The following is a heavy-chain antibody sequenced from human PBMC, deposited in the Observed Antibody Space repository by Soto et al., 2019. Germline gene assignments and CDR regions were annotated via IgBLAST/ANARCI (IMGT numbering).Heavy chain of an antibody. D-gene: IGHD3-22*01. J-gene: IGHJ4*02. Sequence: GGSLRLSCAASGFIFSGTGVHWVRQASGKGLEWVGRIRNKANNYATAYSASVKGRFTISRDDSKRTAYLQMNSLKTEDTAVYYCTCPSHDTSAFFQYEAYYFDYWGLGTLVTVSS. V-gene: IGHV3-73*01. CDR1: GFIFSGTG. CDR2: IRNKANNYAT. CDR3: TCPSHDTSAFFQYEAYYFDY.